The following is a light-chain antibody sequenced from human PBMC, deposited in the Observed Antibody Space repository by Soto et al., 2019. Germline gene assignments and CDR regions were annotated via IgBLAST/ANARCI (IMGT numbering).Light chain of an antibody. CDR2: DAS. CDR1: QSVSRN. CDR3: QQRSNWAT. Sequence: IVFASFPATLFLSPGGTAPPSCRASQSVSRNLAWYQQEPGQAPRLLIYDASNRATGIPARFSGSGSVTDFTLTISSLEPEDFAVYYCQQRSNWATFGPGTKVDNK. V-gene: IGKV3-11*01. J-gene: IGKJ3*01.